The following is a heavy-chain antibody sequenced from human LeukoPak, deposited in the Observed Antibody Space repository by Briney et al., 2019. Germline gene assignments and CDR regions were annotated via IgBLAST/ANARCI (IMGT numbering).Heavy chain of an antibody. V-gene: IGHV5-51*01. CDR2: IYPGDSGP. CDR1: GYSFTSYC. Sequence: GESLKISCKVSGYSFTSYCIGWVRQMPGKGLEWMGIIYPGDSGPTYSPSFQGQVTISADKSISTAYLQWSSLKASDTAMYYCARGITMVRGVIFDNWFDPWGQGTLVTVSS. D-gene: IGHD3-10*01. CDR3: ARGITMVRGVIFDNWFDP. J-gene: IGHJ5*02.